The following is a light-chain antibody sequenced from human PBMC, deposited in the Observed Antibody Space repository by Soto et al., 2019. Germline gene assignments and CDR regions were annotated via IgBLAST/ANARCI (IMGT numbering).Light chain of an antibody. CDR2: DVT. CDR3: SSYTSISTYV. V-gene: IGLV2-14*01. J-gene: IGLJ1*01. CDR1: SSDVGGYNF. Sequence: QSVRAKPASVTGSHGQSIALTCTGTSSDVGGYNFVSWYQQHPDKAPKLMIYDVTNRPSGVSNRFSGSKSGNTASLTISGLQAEDEADYYCSSYTSISTYVFGTGTKVTVL.